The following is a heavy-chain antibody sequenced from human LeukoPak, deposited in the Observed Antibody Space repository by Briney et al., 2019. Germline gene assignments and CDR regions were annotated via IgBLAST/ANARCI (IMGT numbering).Heavy chain of an antibody. CDR3: ARSASLEWLSSYYYYMDV. CDR1: GGSISSYY. D-gene: IGHD3-3*01. J-gene: IGHJ6*03. Sequence: SENLSLNCSVSGGSISSYYWSWLGQPPGKGLEWIGYIYYRGSTNYNPCLKRRVTISVDTSKNQFSLKLSSVTAADTAVYYCARSASLEWLSSYYYYMDVWGKGTTVSVSS. CDR2: IYYRGST. V-gene: IGHV4-59*01.